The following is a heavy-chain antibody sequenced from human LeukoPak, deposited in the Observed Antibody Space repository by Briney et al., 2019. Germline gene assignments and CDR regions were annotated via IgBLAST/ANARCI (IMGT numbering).Heavy chain of an antibody. V-gene: IGHV4-39*07. Sequence: SETLSLTCTVSGGSISSSSYHWGWIRQPPGKGLEWIGSIYYSGSTYYNPSLKSRVTISVDTSKNQFSLKLSSVTAADTAVYYCARARLLWFGELGYWGQGTLVTVSS. CDR3: ARARLLWFGELGY. CDR2: IYYSGST. CDR1: GGSISSSSYH. J-gene: IGHJ4*02. D-gene: IGHD3-10*01.